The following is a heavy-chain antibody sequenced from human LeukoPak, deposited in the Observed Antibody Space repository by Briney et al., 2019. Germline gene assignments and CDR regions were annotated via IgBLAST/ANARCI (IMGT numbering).Heavy chain of an antibody. Sequence: GGYLRPACAASGFTFRNYAMTWVRPAQGKGLEWVANIKQDGSEKDYVDSVKGRFTISRDNAKNSLYLQVNSVRAEDRAVYYCARDSHYYYYMDVWGKGTTVTVSS. J-gene: IGHJ6*03. CDR2: IKQDGSEK. CDR3: ARDSHYYYYMDV. V-gene: IGHV3-7*01. CDR1: GFTFRNYA.